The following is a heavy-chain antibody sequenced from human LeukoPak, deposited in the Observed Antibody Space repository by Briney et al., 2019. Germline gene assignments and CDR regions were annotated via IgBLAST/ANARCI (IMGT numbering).Heavy chain of an antibody. Sequence: GGSLRLSCAASGFTFSSYGMHWVRQAPGKGLEWVAVISYDGSNKYYADSVKGRFTISRDNSKNTLYLQMNSLRAEDTAVYYCAKNFYGMDVWGQGTTVTVSS. CDR2: ISYDGSNK. V-gene: IGHV3-30*18. CDR3: AKNFYGMDV. J-gene: IGHJ6*02. CDR1: GFTFSSYG.